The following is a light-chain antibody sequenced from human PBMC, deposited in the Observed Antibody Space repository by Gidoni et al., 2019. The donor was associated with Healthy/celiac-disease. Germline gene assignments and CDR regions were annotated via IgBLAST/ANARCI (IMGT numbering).Light chain of an antibody. J-gene: IGKJ4*01. CDR1: QSVSSSY. V-gene: IGKV3-20*01. CDR2: GAS. CDR3: QQYGRSKLT. Sequence: EIVLTQSPGTLSLSPGERATLSCRASQSVSSSYLAWYQQKPGQAPRLLIYGASRRATGIPDRFSGSGSGTDFTLTISRLEPEDFAVYYCQQYGRSKLTFGGGTKVEIK.